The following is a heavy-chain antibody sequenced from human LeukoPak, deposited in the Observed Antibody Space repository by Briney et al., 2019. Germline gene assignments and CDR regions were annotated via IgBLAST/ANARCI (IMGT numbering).Heavy chain of an antibody. CDR3: ARVRAVG. Sequence: GGSLRLSCAASGFKFDDYAMRWVRQAPRKGLEWVSGIGWNSGNIAYVDSVKGRFTISRDNAKNSLYLQMNSLRAEDTAVYYCARVRAVGWGQGTLVTVSS. J-gene: IGHJ4*02. V-gene: IGHV3-9*01. CDR1: GFKFDDYA. CDR2: IGWNSGNI. D-gene: IGHD6-19*01.